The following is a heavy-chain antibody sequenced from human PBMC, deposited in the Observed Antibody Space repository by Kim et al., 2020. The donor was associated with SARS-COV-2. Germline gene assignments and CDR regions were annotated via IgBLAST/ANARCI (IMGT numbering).Heavy chain of an antibody. Sequence: SETLSLTCTVSGDSISNYYWSWIRQPAGKGLEWIGRISTTGKTNYNPSLNSRVTLSVDTSNNQFSLNLSSVTAADTAVYYCAREGGAGRSKAYWGQGTLVTVSS. CDR1: GDSISNYY. CDR3: AREGGAGRSKAY. J-gene: IGHJ4*02. CDR2: ISTTGKT. D-gene: IGHD3-10*01. V-gene: IGHV4-4*07.